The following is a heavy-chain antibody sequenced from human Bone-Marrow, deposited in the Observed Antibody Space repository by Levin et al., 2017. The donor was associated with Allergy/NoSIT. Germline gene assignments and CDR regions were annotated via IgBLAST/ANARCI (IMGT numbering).Heavy chain of an antibody. CDR1: GFSLNASPMC. CDR3: ARLQWGNWYFDL. CDR2: IDWDDVK. V-gene: IGHV2-70*11. D-gene: IGHD7-27*01. Sequence: GSGPTLVKPTQTLTLTCTFSGFSLNASPMCVSWIRQPPGKALEWLARIDWDDVKYYNTALTARLTISKDTSENQVVLRMTNMDPVDTGTYYCARLQWGNWYFDLWGRGTPVTVSS. J-gene: IGHJ2*01.